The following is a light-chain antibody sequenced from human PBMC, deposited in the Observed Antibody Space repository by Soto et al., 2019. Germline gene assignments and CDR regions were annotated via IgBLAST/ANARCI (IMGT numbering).Light chain of an antibody. CDR3: FSSSTKIWRHV. CDR1: SSNIGRNY. Sequence: QSVLTQPPSASGTPGQRVTISCSGSSSNIGRNYVSWYQQHPDKAPKLIIYDVRHRPSGISDRFSGSKSGDTASQLISGLQAEDEADYYCFSSSTKIWRHVPGTGTKLTVL. CDR2: DVR. J-gene: IGLJ1*01. V-gene: IGLV2-14*03.